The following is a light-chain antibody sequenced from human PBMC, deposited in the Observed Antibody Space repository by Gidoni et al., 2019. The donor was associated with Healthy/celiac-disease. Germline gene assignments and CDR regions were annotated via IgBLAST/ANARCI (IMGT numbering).Light chain of an antibody. CDR2: LGS. CDR3: MQALQTRT. V-gene: IGKV2-28*01. J-gene: IGKJ1*01. Sequence: DLVMTQSPLSLPVTPGEPASISCRSSQSLLHSNGYNYLDWYLQTPGQSPQLLIYLGSNRASGVPDRFSGSGSGTDVTLKISRVEAEDVGVYYCMQALQTRTFGQGTKVEIK. CDR1: QSLLHSNGYNY.